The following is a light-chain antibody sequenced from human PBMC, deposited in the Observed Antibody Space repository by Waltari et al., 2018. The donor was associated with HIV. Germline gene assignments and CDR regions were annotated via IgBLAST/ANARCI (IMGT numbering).Light chain of an antibody. CDR3: QAWDSNTVI. Sequence: QPVVTQSSSASASLGSSAELTCTLSSGHSSYIIAWHQQQPGKAPRYLMKVEGSGTYNKGSGVPDRFSGSSSGADRYLTISNIQSDDEADYFCQAWDSNTVIFGGGTKLTVL. J-gene: IGLJ2*01. CDR2: VEGSGTY. V-gene: IGLV4-60*03. CDR1: SGHSSYI.